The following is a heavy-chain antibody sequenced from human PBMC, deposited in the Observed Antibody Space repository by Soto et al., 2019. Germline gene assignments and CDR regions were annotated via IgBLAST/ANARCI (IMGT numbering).Heavy chain of an antibody. CDR1: GYSFTSYW. D-gene: IGHD3-22*01. Sequence: GESLKISCKGSGYSFTSYWIGWVRQMPGKGLEWMGIIYPGDSDTRYSPSFQGQVTISADKSISTAYLQWSSLKASDTAMYYCARFTQHYYDSSGYYSGPDYWGQGTLVTVSS. J-gene: IGHJ4*02. V-gene: IGHV5-51*01. CDR2: IYPGDSDT. CDR3: ARFTQHYYDSSGYYSGPDY.